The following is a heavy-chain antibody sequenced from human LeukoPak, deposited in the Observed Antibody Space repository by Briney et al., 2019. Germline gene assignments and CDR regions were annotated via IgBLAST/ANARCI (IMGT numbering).Heavy chain of an antibody. CDR3: ARASLDP. Sequence: SETLSLTCTVSGGSISSYYWSWIRQPPGKGLEWIGYIYYSGSTNYNPSLKSRVTISVDTSKNQFSLKLSSVTAADTAVYYCARASLDPWGQGTLVTVSS. V-gene: IGHV4-59*01. J-gene: IGHJ5*02. CDR2: IYYSGST. CDR1: GGSISSYY.